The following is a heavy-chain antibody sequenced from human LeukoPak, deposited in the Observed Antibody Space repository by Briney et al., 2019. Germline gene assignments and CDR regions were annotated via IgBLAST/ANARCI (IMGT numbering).Heavy chain of an antibody. V-gene: IGHV1-2*02. CDR2: INPNSGGT. J-gene: IGHJ4*02. D-gene: IGHD4-23*01. Sequence: GASVKVSCKASGYTFTGYYMHWVRQAPGQGLEWMGWINPNSGGTNYAQKFQGRVTMTRDTSISTVYMELSRLRSDDTAVYYCARDGHDYGGNWVNYWGQGTLVTVSS. CDR1: GYTFTGYY. CDR3: ARDGHDYGGNWVNY.